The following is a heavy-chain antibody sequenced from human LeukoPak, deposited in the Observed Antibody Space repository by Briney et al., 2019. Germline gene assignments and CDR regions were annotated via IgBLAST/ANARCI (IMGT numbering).Heavy chain of an antibody. CDR2: IYYSGST. CDR3: AASGYSSGWN. J-gene: IGHJ4*02. Sequence: SETLSLTCTVSGGSISSSDYYWDWMRQPPGKGLEWIGSIYYSGSTYYNPSLKSRVTISVDTSKNQFSLKLSSVTAADTAVYYCAASGYSSGWNWGQGTLVTVSS. CDR1: GGSISSSDYY. D-gene: IGHD6-19*01. V-gene: IGHV4-39*07.